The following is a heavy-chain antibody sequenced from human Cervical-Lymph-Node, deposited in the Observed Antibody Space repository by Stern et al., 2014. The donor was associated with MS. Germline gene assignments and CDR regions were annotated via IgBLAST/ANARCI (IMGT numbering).Heavy chain of an antibody. V-gene: IGHV1-69*01. CDR2: IIPIFGTA. CDR1: GGTFSNSA. D-gene: IGHD2-21*01. J-gene: IGHJ6*02. CDR3: ATSAGFYSAMDV. Sequence: QMQLVQSGAEVKKPGSSVKVSCRTSGGTFSNSAFSWIRQAPGQGLEWMWAIIPIFGTATYAQRFQGRVTISAHESTNTAYMELSSLRSEDTAVYYCATSAGFYSAMDVWGPGTTVAVSS.